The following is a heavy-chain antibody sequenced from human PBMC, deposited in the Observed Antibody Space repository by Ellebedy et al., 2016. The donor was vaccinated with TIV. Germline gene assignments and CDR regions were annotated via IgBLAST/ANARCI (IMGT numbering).Heavy chain of an antibody. V-gene: IGHV1-18*01. Sequence: AASVKVSCKASGGTFSSYAISWARQAPGQGLEWMGWISAYNGNTNYAQKLQGRVTMTTDTSTSTAYMELRSLRSDDTAVYYCARDRWEPDNGSFFDYWGQGTLVTVSS. CDR2: ISAYNGNT. CDR3: ARDRWEPDNGSFFDY. J-gene: IGHJ4*02. D-gene: IGHD1-26*01. CDR1: GGTFSSYA.